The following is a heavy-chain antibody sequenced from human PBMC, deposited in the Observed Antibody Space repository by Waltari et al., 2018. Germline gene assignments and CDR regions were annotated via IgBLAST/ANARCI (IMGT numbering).Heavy chain of an antibody. Sequence: QVQLVQSGAEVKKPGSSVKVSCKASGGIFSNYAISWVRQAPGQGLEWMGGIIPIFGTAKYAQKFQGRVTITADESTSTAYMEVSSLRSEDTAVYYCARAQLGHCSGGDCPYWYFDLWGRGSLVTVSS. CDR2: IIPIFGTA. V-gene: IGHV1-69*12. J-gene: IGHJ2*01. CDR3: ARAQLGHCSGGDCPYWYFDL. CDR1: GGIFSNYA. D-gene: IGHD2-15*01.